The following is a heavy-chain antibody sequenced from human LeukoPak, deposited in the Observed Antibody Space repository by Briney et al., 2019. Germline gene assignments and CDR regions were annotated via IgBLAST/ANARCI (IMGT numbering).Heavy chain of an antibody. Sequence: GGSLRLSCAASGFTFSSYEMNWVRQAPGKGLEWVSYISSSGSTIYYADSVKGRFTISRDNAKNSLYLQMNSLRAEDTAVYYCAREWLSSSVGVNWFDPWGQGTLVTVSS. V-gene: IGHV3-48*03. CDR2: ISSSGSTI. D-gene: IGHD6-13*01. J-gene: IGHJ5*02. CDR1: GFTFSSYE. CDR3: AREWLSSSVGVNWFDP.